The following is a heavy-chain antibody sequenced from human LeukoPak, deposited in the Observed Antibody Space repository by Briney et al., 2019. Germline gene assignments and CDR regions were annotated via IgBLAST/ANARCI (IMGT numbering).Heavy chain of an antibody. CDR1: GGSINNYY. D-gene: IGHD6-19*01. V-gene: IGHV4-59*01. CDR3: ARSRGVIAVAGPLDY. Sequence: PSETLSLTCTVSGGSINNYYWTWIRQPPGKGLEWIGYIYYSGSTNYNPSLKSRVTISVDTSKNQFSLKLSSVTAADTAVYYCARSRGVIAVAGPLDYWGQGTLVTVSS. J-gene: IGHJ4*02. CDR2: IYYSGST.